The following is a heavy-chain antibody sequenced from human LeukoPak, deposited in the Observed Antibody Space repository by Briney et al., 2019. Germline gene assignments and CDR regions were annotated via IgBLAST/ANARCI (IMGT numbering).Heavy chain of an antibody. J-gene: IGHJ4*02. Sequence: GGSLRLSCAASGFTVSSNYMSWVRQAPGKGLEWVSVIYSGGSTYYADSVKGRFTISGDNSKNTLYLQMNSLRAEDTAVYYCARGKVPAAPFDYWGQGTLVTVSS. CDR3: ARGKVPAAPFDY. CDR1: GFTVSSNY. V-gene: IGHV3-53*01. D-gene: IGHD2-2*01. CDR2: IYSGGST.